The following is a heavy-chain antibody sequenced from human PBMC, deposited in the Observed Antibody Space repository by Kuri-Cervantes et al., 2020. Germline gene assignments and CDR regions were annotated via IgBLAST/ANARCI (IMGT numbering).Heavy chain of an antibody. V-gene: IGHV1-69*13. CDR1: GGTFSSYA. Sequence: SVKVSCKASGGTFSSYAISWVRQAPGQGLEWMGGIIPIFGTANYAQKFQGRVTITADESTSTAYMGLSSLRSEDTAVYYCAREVDCGGDCFHLYNWFDPWGQGTLVTVSS. J-gene: IGHJ5*02. CDR2: IIPIFGTA. D-gene: IGHD2-21*02. CDR3: AREVDCGGDCFHLYNWFDP.